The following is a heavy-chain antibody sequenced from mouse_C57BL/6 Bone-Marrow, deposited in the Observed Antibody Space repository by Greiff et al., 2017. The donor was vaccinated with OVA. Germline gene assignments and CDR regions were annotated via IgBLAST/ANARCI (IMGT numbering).Heavy chain of an antibody. CDR3: ARGGYYGYYYAMDY. CDR1: GYTFTDYY. J-gene: IGHJ4*01. Sequence: VQLQQSGPELVKPGASVKISCKASGYTFTDYYMNWVKQSHGKSLEWIGDINPNNGGTSYNQKFKGKATLTVDKSSSTAYMELRSLTSEDSAVYYCARGGYYGYYYAMDYWGQGTSVTVSS. V-gene: IGHV1-26*01. D-gene: IGHD1-2*01. CDR2: INPNNGGT.